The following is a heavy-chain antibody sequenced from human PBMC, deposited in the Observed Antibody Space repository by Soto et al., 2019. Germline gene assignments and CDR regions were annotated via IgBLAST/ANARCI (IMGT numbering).Heavy chain of an antibody. V-gene: IGHV1-46*03. D-gene: IGHD6-6*01. CDR2: INPSGGST. Sequence: PVGSLRLSCAASGFIVSDNYMHWVRQAPGQGLEWMGIINPSGGSTSYAQKFQGRVTMTRDTSTSTVYMELSSLRSEDTAVYYCARSPYSSSSGYDAFDIWGQGTMVTVSS. CDR1: GFIVSDNY. CDR3: ARSPYSSSSGYDAFDI. J-gene: IGHJ3*02.